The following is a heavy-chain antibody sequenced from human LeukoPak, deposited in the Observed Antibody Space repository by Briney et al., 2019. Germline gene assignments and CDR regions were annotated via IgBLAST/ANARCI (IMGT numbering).Heavy chain of an antibody. CDR1: GGSISSSSYY. CDR2: IYYSGDT. J-gene: IGHJ6*03. Sequence: SETLSLTCTVSGGSISSSSYYWGWTRQPPGKGLEWIGSIYYSGDTYCNPSLKSRRVTISVDTSKNQFSLRLSSVTAADTAVYYCARHQWHYYYYMGVWGKGSTVTVSS. D-gene: IGHD6-19*01. CDR3: ARHQWHYYYYMGV. V-gene: IGHV4-39*01.